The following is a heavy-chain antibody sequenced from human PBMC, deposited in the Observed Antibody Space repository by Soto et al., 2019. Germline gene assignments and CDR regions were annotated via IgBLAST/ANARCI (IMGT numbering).Heavy chain of an antibody. V-gene: IGHV4-59*08. D-gene: IGHD3-16*01. J-gene: IGHJ4*02. Sequence: QVQLQESGPGLVKPSETLSLTCTVSGASISRDHWNWIRQPPGKGLEWIGEYSGTSNYNPSLGSREPISVDTSNNQVSWKLSSGTAANTAVYQCATYAAGGGGRGYWGQGTLVTVSS. CDR2: YSGTS. CDR1: GASISRDH. CDR3: ATYAAGGGGRGY.